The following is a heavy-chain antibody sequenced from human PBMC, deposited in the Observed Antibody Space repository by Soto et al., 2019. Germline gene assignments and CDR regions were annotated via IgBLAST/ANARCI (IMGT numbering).Heavy chain of an antibody. CDR2: ISGGGNDR. J-gene: IGHJ4*02. V-gene: IGHV3-23*01. D-gene: IGHD5-12*01. CDR1: GFPFSSYA. Sequence: GGSLRLSCASSGFPFSSYAMIWVLQTPDKGLDWVAGISGGGNDRYYADFVQGRFSLSRDNSRNILYLQMSSLRADDTAMYFCARSLFMVAPDNEPFDYWGQGTLVTVSS. CDR3: ARSLFMVAPDNEPFDY.